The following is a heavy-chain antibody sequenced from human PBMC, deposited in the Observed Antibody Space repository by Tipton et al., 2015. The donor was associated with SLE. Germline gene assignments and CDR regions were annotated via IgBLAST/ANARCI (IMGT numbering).Heavy chain of an antibody. J-gene: IGHJ4*02. D-gene: IGHD2-2*01. V-gene: IGHV4-31*03. CDR3: ARGSPLVPGLIDY. CDR2: IYYSGST. CDR1: GGSISSGGYF. Sequence: TLSLTCTVSGGSISSGGYFLSWIRQHPGKGLEWIGYIYYSGSTYYNPSLKSRVTIAVDTSKNQFSLKLSSVTAADTAVYYCARGSPLVPGLIDYWGQGTLVTVSS.